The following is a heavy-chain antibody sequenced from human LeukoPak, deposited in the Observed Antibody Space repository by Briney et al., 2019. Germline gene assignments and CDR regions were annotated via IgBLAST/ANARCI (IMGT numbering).Heavy chain of an antibody. V-gene: IGHV5-51*01. CDR1: GYKFTTDY. J-gene: IGHJ3*02. CDR3: ARQAYGSRFDAFDI. D-gene: IGHD3-22*01. Sequence: GEYLKLSCEASGYKFTTDYIGWVRQMPGKGLEWMGIIYPDDSETNYSPSFKGQVTMSVDKSITTACLQWSSLKASDTAMYYCARQAYGSRFDAFDIWGQGTMVTVSS. CDR2: IYPDDSET.